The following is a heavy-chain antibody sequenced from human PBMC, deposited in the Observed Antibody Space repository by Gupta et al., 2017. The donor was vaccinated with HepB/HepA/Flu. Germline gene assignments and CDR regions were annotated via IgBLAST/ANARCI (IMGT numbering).Heavy chain of an antibody. V-gene: IGHV4-59*01. CDR3: ARASWELLPFDY. CDR1: GGSISSYY. D-gene: IGHD1-26*01. J-gene: IGHJ4*02. Sequence: QVQLQESGPGLVKPSETLSLTCTVSGGSISSYYWSWIRQPPGKGLEWIGYIYYSGSTNYNPSLKSRVTISVDTSKNQFSLELSSVTAADTAVYYCARASWELLPFDYWGQGTLVTVSS. CDR2: IYYSGST.